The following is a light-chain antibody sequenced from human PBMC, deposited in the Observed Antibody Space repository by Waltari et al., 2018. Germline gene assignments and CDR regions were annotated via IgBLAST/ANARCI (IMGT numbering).Light chain of an antibody. V-gene: IGLV1-44*01. CDR1: SSNIGSNT. CDR3: ATWDDSLVV. Sequence: QSVLTQPPSASGTPGQRVTISCSGSSSNIGSNTITWYQQLPGTAPKLLIYSNNQRPSGFPDRFSGSKSGTSASLAISGLQSEDEADYYCATWDDSLVVFGGGTKL. CDR2: SNN. J-gene: IGLJ2*01.